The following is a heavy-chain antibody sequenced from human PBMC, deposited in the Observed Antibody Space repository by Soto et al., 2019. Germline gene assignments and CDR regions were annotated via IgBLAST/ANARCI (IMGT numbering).Heavy chain of an antibody. CDR1: GGTFTDYA. V-gene: IGHV1-69*01. J-gene: IGHJ4*02. D-gene: IGHD3-10*02. Sequence: QVQLVQSGAEAKKPGSSVKVSCKASGGTFTDYAFSWVRQAPGHGLEWMGGIIPMFRSSNFAQKFQDRLTIFADASAGTAYMELSSLRSDDTAIYYCAKDVGFQQHLFVFDLWGQGTLVTVSS. CDR2: IIPMFRSS. CDR3: AKDVGFQQHLFVFDL.